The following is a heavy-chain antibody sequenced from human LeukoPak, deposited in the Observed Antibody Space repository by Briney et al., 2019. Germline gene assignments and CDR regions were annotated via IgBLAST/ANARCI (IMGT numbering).Heavy chain of an antibody. V-gene: IGHV1-69*13. CDR3: ASSTTLEGYCSSTSCYRGWFDP. CDR1: GYTFTSYG. J-gene: IGHJ5*02. D-gene: IGHD2-2*01. CDR2: IIPIFGTA. Sequence: ASVKVSCKASGYTFTSYGISWVRQAPGQGLEWMGGIIPIFGTANYAQKFQGRVTITADESTSTAYMELSSLRSEDTAVYYCASSTTLEGYCSSTSCYRGWFDPWGQGTLVTVSS.